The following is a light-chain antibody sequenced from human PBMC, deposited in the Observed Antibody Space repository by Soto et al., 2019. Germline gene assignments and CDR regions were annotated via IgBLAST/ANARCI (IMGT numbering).Light chain of an antibody. J-gene: IGKJ1*01. CDR2: GAS. Sequence: EIVLTQSPGTLSLSPGKRATLSCRASQSISSSYLAWYQQRPCQAPRLLIYGASSRATGIPDRFSGSGSGTEFTLTISRLEPEDFAVYYCQQYGSSSWTFGQRTKVDIK. CDR1: QSISSSY. CDR3: QQYGSSSWT. V-gene: IGKV3-20*01.